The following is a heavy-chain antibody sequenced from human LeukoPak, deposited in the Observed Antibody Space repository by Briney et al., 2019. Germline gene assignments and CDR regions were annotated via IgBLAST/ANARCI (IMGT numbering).Heavy chain of an antibody. CDR1: GFTFSTYN. Sequence: GESLRLSCAASGFTFSTYNMDWVRQAPGKGLEWVSYISRGSDTIYYTDSAKGRFTISRDNTKNSLYLQMNSLRADDTAVYYCARDGEAAGNMDHWGQGILVTVSS. CDR3: ARDGEAAGNMDH. J-gene: IGHJ4*02. CDR2: ISRGSDTI. V-gene: IGHV3-48*04. D-gene: IGHD6-13*01.